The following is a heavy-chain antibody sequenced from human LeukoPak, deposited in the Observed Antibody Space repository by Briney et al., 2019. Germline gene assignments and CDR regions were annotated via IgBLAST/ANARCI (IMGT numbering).Heavy chain of an antibody. J-gene: IGHJ4*02. V-gene: IGHV1-2*02. Sequence: ASVKDSCMPSGYSFTGYYMYWVRPALGPGLEWMGWINPNSGGTNYAKKFQGRVTMTRDTSISTAYMELSRLRSDDTAVYYCARSGSYYKGELDYWGQGTLVTVSS. CDR3: ARSGSYYKGELDY. D-gene: IGHD3-10*01. CDR2: INPNSGGT. CDR1: GYSFTGYY.